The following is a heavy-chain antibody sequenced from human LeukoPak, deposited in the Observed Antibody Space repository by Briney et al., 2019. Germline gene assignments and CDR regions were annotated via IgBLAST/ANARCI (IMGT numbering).Heavy chain of an antibody. Sequence: PSETLSLTCTVSGGSISNYYWSWIRQPAGKGLEWIGRFYNSGSTNCNPSLKSRVTMSVDTSKNQFSLKLSSVTAADTVVYYCARVGDYALKDWGQGTLVTVSS. CDR2: FYNSGST. D-gene: IGHD3-16*01. V-gene: IGHV4-4*07. CDR1: GGSISNYY. CDR3: ARVGDYALKD. J-gene: IGHJ4*02.